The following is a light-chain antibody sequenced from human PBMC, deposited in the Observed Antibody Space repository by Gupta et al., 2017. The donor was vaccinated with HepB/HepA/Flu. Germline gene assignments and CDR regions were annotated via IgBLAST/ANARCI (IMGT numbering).Light chain of an antibody. CDR3: QQRSNLPLCS. CDR1: QSVSTY. CDR2: DAS. Sequence: ELVLPQSPATLSLSPGDRATLSCRASQSVSTYLAWYQQNPGQAPRLLIYDASNRASGIPDRFSGSGSETDFTLTISRLDPEDFATYYCQQRSNLPLCSFGQWTKLE. V-gene: IGKV3-11*01. J-gene: IGKJ2*04.